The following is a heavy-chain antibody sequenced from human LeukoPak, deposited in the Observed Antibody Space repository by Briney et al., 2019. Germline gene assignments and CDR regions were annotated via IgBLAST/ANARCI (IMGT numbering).Heavy chain of an antibody. CDR3: ARVLDYYDSSDT. Sequence: GASVKVSCKASGYTFTSYGISWVRQAPGQGLEWMGWISACNGNTNYAQKLQGRVTMTTDTSTSTAYMELRSLRSDDTAVYSCARVLDYYDSSDTWGQGTLVTVSS. V-gene: IGHV1-18*01. CDR2: ISACNGNT. D-gene: IGHD3-22*01. J-gene: IGHJ4*02. CDR1: GYTFTSYG.